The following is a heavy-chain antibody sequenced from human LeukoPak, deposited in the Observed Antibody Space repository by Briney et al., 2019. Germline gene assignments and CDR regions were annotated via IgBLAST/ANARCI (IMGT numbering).Heavy chain of an antibody. CDR3: ARVLSSSWYNYYYYYMDV. Sequence: SETLSLTCAVYGGSFSGYYWSWIRQPPGKGLEWIGEINHRGSTTYNPSLKSRVTISVDTSKNQFSLKLSSVTAADTAVYYCARVLSSSWYNYYYYYMDVWGKGTTVTVSS. V-gene: IGHV4-34*01. CDR1: GGSFSGYY. CDR2: INHRGST. J-gene: IGHJ6*03. D-gene: IGHD6-13*01.